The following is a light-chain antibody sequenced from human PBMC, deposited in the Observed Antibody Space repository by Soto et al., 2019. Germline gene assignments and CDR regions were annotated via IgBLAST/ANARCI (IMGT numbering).Light chain of an antibody. CDR2: SNN. J-gene: IGLJ3*02. CDR3: AAWDNSLSGRV. CDR1: RSNIGSNY. V-gene: IGLV1-47*02. Sequence: HSVLTQPPSASGTPGQRVTISCSGSRSNIGSNYVYWYQQLPGTAPKLLIYSNNQRPSGVPDRFSGSKSGTSASLAISGLRSEDEADYYCAAWDNSLSGRVFGGGTQLTVL.